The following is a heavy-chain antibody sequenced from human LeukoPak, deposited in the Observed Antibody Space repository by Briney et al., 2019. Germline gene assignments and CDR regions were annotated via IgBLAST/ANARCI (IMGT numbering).Heavy chain of an antibody. Sequence: GGSLRLSCAASGFNFSRHGMHWVRQAPGKGLEWVAVIWYDGSNEDYAESVKGRFTISRDNSKNTLYLQMNSLRVEDTAVYYCARVGFGAGSHLWTNNWGQGTLVTVSS. D-gene: IGHD3-10*01. J-gene: IGHJ4*02. CDR3: ARVGFGAGSHLWTNN. V-gene: IGHV3-33*01. CDR2: IWYDGSNE. CDR1: GFNFSRHG.